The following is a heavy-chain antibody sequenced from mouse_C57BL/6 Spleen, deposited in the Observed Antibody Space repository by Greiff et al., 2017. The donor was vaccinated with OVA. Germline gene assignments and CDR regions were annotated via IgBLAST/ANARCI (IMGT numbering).Heavy chain of an antibody. CDR2: IDPETGGT. CDR3: TRPLRGKAYAMDY. Sequence: VQLQQSGAELVRPGASVTLSCKASGYTFTDYEMHWVKQTPVHGLEWIGAIDPETGGTAYNQKFKGKAILTADKSSSTAYMELRSLTSEDSAVYYCTRPLRGKAYAMDYWGQGTSVTVSS. J-gene: IGHJ4*01. V-gene: IGHV1-15*01. CDR1: GYTFTDYE. D-gene: IGHD1-1*01.